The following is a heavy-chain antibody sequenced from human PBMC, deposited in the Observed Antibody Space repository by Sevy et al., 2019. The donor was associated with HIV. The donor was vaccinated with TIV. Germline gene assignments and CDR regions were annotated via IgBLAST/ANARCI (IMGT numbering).Heavy chain of an antibody. CDR3: AKDLPYYYDSSRYYNDAFDI. Sequence: GGSLRLSCAASRFTFSSYAMSWVRQAPGKGLEWVSAISGSGGSTYYSDSVKGRFTISRDNSKNTLYLQMNSLRAEDTAVYYCAKDLPYYYDSSRYYNDAFDIWGQGTMVTVSS. J-gene: IGHJ3*02. CDR2: ISGSGGST. V-gene: IGHV3-23*01. D-gene: IGHD3-22*01. CDR1: RFTFSSYA.